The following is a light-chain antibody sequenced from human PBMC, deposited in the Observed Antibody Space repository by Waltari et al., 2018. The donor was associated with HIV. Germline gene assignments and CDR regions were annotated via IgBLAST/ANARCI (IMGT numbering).Light chain of an antibody. CDR2: EFS. CDR1: RSDVGGYNY. CDR3: SSYTSSSTVV. V-gene: IGLV2-14*01. J-gene: IGLJ2*01. Sequence: QPALTQPASVSGSPGQSITISCTGTRSDVGGYNYVSWYQQHPGKAPKLMIYEFSKRPSGVSNRFSGSKSGNTASLTISGLQAEDEADYYCSSYTSSSTVVFGGGTKLTVL.